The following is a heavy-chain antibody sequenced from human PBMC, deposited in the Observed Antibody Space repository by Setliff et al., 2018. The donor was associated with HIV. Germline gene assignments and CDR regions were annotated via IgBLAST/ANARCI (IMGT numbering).Heavy chain of an antibody. CDR2: ISSSGNT. CDR1: GGSISSTSYY. V-gene: IGHV4-39*01. D-gene: IGHD6-19*01. Sequence: SETLSLTCTVSGGSISSTSYYWGWIRQPPGTGLEWTGSISSSGNTYYNPSLKSRVTTSVDTPKNQFSLKLNSVTAADTAVYYCARGWGHDGFDFWGQGTMVTVSS. J-gene: IGHJ3*01. CDR3: ARGWGHDGFDF.